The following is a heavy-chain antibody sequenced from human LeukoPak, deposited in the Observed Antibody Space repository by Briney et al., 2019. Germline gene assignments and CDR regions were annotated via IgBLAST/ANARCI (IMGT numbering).Heavy chain of an antibody. CDR1: GYTFTSYY. CDR3: ARTKYHDSSGFYDY. CDR2: INTTGGST. V-gene: IGHV1-46*01. J-gene: IGHJ4*02. Sequence: ASVKVSCKASGYTFTSYYMNWVRQAPGQGLEWMGIINTTGGSTRYAEKFQGRVTVTRDTSTSTVYMELSSLRSEDTAIYYCARTKYHDSSGFYDYWGQGTLVTVSS. D-gene: IGHD3-22*01.